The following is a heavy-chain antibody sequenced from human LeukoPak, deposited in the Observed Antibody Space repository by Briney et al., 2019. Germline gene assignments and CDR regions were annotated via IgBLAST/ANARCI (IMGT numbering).Heavy chain of an antibody. Sequence: SVKVSCKASGGTFSSYTISWVRQAPGQGLEWMGRIIPILGIANYAQKFQGRVTITADKSTSTAYMELSSLRSEDTAVYYCARDWGGLRFLEWSHKGYWFDPWGPGTLVTVSS. V-gene: IGHV1-69*04. D-gene: IGHD3-3*01. CDR2: IIPILGIA. J-gene: IGHJ5*02. CDR1: GGTFSSYT. CDR3: ARDWGGLRFLEWSHKGYWFDP.